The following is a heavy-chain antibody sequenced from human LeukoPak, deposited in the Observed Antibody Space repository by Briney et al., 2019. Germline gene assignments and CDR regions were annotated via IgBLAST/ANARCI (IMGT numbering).Heavy chain of an antibody. J-gene: IGHJ4*02. CDR3: AASIAARLVDY. Sequence: GGSLRLSCAASGFTFSNAWMSWVRQAPGKGLEWVSVIYSGGSTYYADSVKGRFTISRDNSKNTLYLQMNSLRAEDTAVYYCAASIAARLVDYWGQGTLVTVSS. V-gene: IGHV3-66*02. CDR2: IYSGGST. CDR1: GFTFSNAW. D-gene: IGHD6-6*01.